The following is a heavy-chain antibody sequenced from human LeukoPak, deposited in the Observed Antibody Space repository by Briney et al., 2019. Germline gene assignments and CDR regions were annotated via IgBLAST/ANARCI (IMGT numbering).Heavy chain of an antibody. CDR1: GDSLSSGYW. V-gene: IGHV4-55*02. D-gene: IGHD3-3*01. CDR3: ARLVDGRWSGTTCYFDY. CDR2: IHHSGST. Sequence: PSETLSLTCAVSGDSLSSGYWWIWVRQPPGKGLEWIGEIHHSGSTYSNPSLRCRITMSVDTSKNQFYLNLSSVTAADTAVFYCARLVDGRWSGTTCYFDYWGQGTLVTVPS. J-gene: IGHJ4*02.